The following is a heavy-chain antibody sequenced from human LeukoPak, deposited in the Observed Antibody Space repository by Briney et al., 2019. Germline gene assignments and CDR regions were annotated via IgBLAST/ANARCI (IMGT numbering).Heavy chain of an antibody. Sequence: SETLSLTCTVSGGSISSGGYYWSWIRQPPGKGLEWIGYIYHSGSTYYNPSLKSRVTISVDRSKNRFSLKLSSVTAADTAVYYCARVGCSGGSCYPTRADAFDIWGQGTMVTVSS. CDR1: GGSISSGGYY. J-gene: IGHJ3*02. D-gene: IGHD2-15*01. CDR2: IYHSGST. CDR3: ARVGCSGGSCYPTRADAFDI. V-gene: IGHV4-30-2*01.